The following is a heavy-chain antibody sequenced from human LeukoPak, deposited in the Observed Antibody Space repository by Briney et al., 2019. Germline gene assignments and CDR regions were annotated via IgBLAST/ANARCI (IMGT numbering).Heavy chain of an antibody. D-gene: IGHD5-12*01. CDR1: GASISSSSFY. CDR2: VYYNGDT. CDR3: ARDGDIVAHFDY. Sequence: SETLSLTCTVSGASISSSSFYWGWIRQPPGKGLEWIGSVYYNGDTYYNPSLKRRVTISVDTSKNQFSLKVTSVTAADTAVYYCARDGDIVAHFDYWGQGTLVTVSS. J-gene: IGHJ4*02. V-gene: IGHV4-39*07.